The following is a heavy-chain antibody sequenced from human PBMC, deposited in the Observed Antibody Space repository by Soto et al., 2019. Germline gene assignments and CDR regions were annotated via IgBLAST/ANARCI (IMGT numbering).Heavy chain of an antibody. Sequence: ASVKVSCKASGYAFTTYGFSWVRQAPGQVLEWMGWISAYNGNTNYAQKFQGRVTMTEDTSTDTAYMELSSLRSEDTAVYYCATDGAAAGALTTGYLDYWGQGTLVTVSS. CDR1: GYAFTTYG. CDR3: ATDGAAAGALTTGYLDY. D-gene: IGHD6-13*01. J-gene: IGHJ4*02. CDR2: ISAYNGNT. V-gene: IGHV1-18*01.